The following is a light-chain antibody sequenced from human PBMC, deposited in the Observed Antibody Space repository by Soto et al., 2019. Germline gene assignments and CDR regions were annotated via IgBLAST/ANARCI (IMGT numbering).Light chain of an antibody. CDR3: QQCGAAPFS. Sequence: EVVLPQSPGTLSLSPGERATLSCRASQSVSNTYLSWYQQIPGQAPRLLISDASHRAAGIPDRFSGSGSGTDFTLTISSLESEDFAVYYCQQCGAAPFSFGQGTKLEIK. V-gene: IGKV3-20*01. J-gene: IGKJ2*01. CDR1: QSVSNTY. CDR2: DAS.